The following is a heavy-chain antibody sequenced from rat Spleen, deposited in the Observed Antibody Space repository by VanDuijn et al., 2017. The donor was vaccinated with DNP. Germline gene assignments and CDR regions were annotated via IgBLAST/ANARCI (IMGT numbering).Heavy chain of an antibody. V-gene: IGHV5-22*01. D-gene: IGHD1-11*01. CDR2: ISYDGGNT. CDR1: GFTFSDYY. CDR3: ARHGRRVFDY. J-gene: IGHJ2*01. Sequence: EVQLVESGGGLVQPGRSLKLSCAASGFTFSDYYMAWVRQAPTKGLEWVAYISYDGGNTYSGDSVKGRFTISRDNAKSTLYLQMNSLRSEDMATYYCARHGRRVFDYWGQGVMVTVSS.